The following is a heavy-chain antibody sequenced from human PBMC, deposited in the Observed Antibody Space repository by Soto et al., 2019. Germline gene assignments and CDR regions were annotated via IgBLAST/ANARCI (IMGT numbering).Heavy chain of an antibody. D-gene: IGHD5-18*01. V-gene: IGHV3-33*01. CDR2: IWSDGSNK. CDR1: GFTFSNYG. CDR3: ARDEIQIWSYVGTLYH. Sequence: QVQLVESGGGVVQPGRSLRLSCAASGFTFSNYGMHWVRQAPGKGLEWVAVIWSDGSNKDYGDSVKGRFTVSRDNAKNTVYLQMDSLGVEDTAVNYCARDEIQIWSYVGTLYHWGQGTLVTVSS. J-gene: IGHJ4*02.